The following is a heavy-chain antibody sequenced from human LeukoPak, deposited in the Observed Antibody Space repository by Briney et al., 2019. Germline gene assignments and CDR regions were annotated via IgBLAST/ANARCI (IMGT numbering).Heavy chain of an antibody. CDR3: AKPFWGYSGYNHYFDY. CDR2: ICGSGGST. CDR1: GCTFSSYA. J-gene: IGHJ4*02. V-gene: IGHV3-23*01. Sequence: PGGSLRLSCTTSGCTFSSYAMSWVRQAPGKGLEWVSTICGSGGSTYYPDSVKGRFTISRDNSKNTLYLQMNSLRAEDTAVYYCAKPFWGYSGYNHYFDYWGQGTLVTVSS. D-gene: IGHD5-12*01.